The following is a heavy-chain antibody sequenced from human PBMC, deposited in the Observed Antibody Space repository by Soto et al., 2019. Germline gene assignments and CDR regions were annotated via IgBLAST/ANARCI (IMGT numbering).Heavy chain of an antibody. J-gene: IGHJ6*02. CDR3: ARGYDFWSGYYPSYYYYGMDV. D-gene: IGHD3-3*01. Sequence: GGSLRLSCTAWGFTFGGYAMSWFRQAPGKGLEWVGFIRSKAYGGTTEYAASVKGRFTISRDDSKSIAYLQMNSLKTEDTAVYYCARGYDFWSGYYPSYYYYGMDVWGQGTTVTVSS. CDR1: GFTFGGYA. V-gene: IGHV3-49*03. CDR2: IRSKAYGGTT.